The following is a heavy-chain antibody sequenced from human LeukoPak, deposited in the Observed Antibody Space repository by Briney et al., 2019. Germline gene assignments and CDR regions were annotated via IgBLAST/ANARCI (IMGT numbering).Heavy chain of an antibody. V-gene: IGHV3-48*01. CDR3: ARWGYDFWSGPNWFDP. Sequence: GGSLRLSCAASGFTFSSYSMNWVRQAPGKGLEWVSYISSSSSTIYYADSVKGRFTISRDNAKNSLYLQMNSLRAEDTAVYYCARWGYDFWSGPNWFDPWGQGTLVTVYS. D-gene: IGHD3-3*01. J-gene: IGHJ5*02. CDR1: GFTFSSYS. CDR2: ISSSSSTI.